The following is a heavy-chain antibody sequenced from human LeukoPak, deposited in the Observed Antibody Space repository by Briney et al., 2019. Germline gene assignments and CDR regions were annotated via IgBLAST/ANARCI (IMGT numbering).Heavy chain of an antibody. CDR1: GYTFTSYA. CDR3: ARGGIVGATTRADDAFDI. V-gene: IGHV1-3*01. Sequence: ASVKVSCKASGYTFTSYAMHWVRQAPGQRLEWMGWINAGNGNTKYSQKFQGRVTITRDTSASTAYMELSSLRSEDTAVYYCARGGIVGATTRADDAFDIWGQGTMVTVSS. CDR2: INAGNGNT. J-gene: IGHJ3*02. D-gene: IGHD1-26*01.